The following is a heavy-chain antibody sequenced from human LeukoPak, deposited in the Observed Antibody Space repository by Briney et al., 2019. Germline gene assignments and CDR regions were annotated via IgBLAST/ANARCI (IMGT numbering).Heavy chain of an antibody. CDR3: ARGGSGSGYLYYFDR. D-gene: IGHD3-10*01. J-gene: IGHJ4*02. Sequence: ASVKVSCKASGYTFTSYYMHWVRQAPGQGLEWRGRINFNRGGTSYAQNLQGRVHMTRDTSINTAYMELSGLTSDDTAVYYCARGGSGSGYLYYFDRWGQGTLVSVPS. V-gene: IGHV1-2*06. CDR1: GYTFTSYY. CDR2: INFNRGGT.